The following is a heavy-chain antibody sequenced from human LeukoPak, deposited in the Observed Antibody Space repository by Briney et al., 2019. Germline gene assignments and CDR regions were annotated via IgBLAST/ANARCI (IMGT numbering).Heavy chain of an antibody. Sequence: SQTLSLTCAISGDSVSANSVAWSWIRQSPSRGLEWQGKTYYRSKWYNDYAVSVKSRMTISADTSKNQFSLHLKSVTPEDTAVYYCAKALGQWHNWLDPWGQGTLVTVSS. CDR3: AKALGQWHNWLDP. V-gene: IGHV6-1*01. J-gene: IGHJ5*02. CDR2: TYYRSKWYN. D-gene: IGHD6-19*01. CDR1: GDSVSANSVA.